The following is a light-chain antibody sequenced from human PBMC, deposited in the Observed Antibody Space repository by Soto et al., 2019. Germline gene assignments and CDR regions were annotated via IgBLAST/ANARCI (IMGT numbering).Light chain of an antibody. CDR2: DVS. CDR3: SSYTGSSTLV. J-gene: IGLJ2*01. Sequence: QSALTQPASVSGSPGQSITISCTGTSSDVGGYNYVSWYQQYPGKAPKLMIYDVSNRPSGVSNRFSGSKSGNTAYLTMSGLQAEDEADYYCSSYTGSSTLVFGGGTKLTVL. V-gene: IGLV2-14*01. CDR1: SSDVGGYNY.